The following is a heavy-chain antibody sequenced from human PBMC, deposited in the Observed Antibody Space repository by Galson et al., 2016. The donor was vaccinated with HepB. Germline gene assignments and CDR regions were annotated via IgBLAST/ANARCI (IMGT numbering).Heavy chain of an antibody. J-gene: IGHJ4*02. CDR2: ISAYTNNT. V-gene: IGHV1-18*01. CDR1: GYTFSSYG. Sequence: SVKVSCKASGYTFSSYGISWVRQAPGQGLEWMGWISAYTNNTDYEQNFQGRLTVTTDTSTSTAYMELKSLRSDDTVVYYCARDWGAGIGDYWGQGTLVTVSS. CDR3: ARDWGAGIGDY. D-gene: IGHD3-16*01.